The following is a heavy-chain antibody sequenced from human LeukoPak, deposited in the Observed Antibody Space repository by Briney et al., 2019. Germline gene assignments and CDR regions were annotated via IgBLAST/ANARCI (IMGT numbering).Heavy chain of an antibody. CDR2: VNPNSGGT. CDR1: GYTFSGYY. CDR3: ARYSVKGFDY. J-gene: IGHJ4*02. Sequence: GASVKVSCKASGYTFSGYYMHWVRQAPGQGLEWMGWVNPNSGGTDYEQKFQGRVTMTRDTSISTAYMELSRLRSDDTAVYECARYSVKGFDYWGQGTLVTVSS. V-gene: IGHV1-2*02. D-gene: IGHD6-13*01.